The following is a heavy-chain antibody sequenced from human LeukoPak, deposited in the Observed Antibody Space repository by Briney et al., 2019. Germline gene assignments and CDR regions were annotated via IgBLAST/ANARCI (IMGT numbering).Heavy chain of an antibody. D-gene: IGHD6-19*01. J-gene: IGHJ4*02. V-gene: IGHV3-30-3*01. CDR2: ISYDGSNA. CDR3: ARDRFSSGAAYFDD. Sequence: GGSLRLSWAASGLTFRSSAMHGVRQAPGKGLEWVAVISYDGSNAYSADSVKGRFTISRDNSKNTLYLQMNSLRGEDTAVYYCARDRFSSGAAYFDDWGQGTLVTVSS. CDR1: GLTFRSSA.